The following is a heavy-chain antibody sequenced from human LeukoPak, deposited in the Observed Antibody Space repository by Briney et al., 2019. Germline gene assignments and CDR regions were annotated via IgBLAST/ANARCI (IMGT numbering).Heavy chain of an antibody. CDR2: ISGSGGIT. D-gene: IGHD4-17*01. Sequence: GGSLRLSCAASGFTFSNYAMNWVRQAPEKGLEWVSVISGSGGITYYTDSVKGRFTISRDNSKNRLYLHMKSLRAEDTAVYYCAKESTVTPGSVNWFDAWGQGTLVSVSS. J-gene: IGHJ5*02. CDR1: GFTFSNYA. V-gene: IGHV3-23*01. CDR3: AKESTVTPGSVNWFDA.